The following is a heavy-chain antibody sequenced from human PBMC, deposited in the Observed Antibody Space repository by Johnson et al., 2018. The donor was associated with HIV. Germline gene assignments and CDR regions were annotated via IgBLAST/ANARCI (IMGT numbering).Heavy chain of an antibody. CDR3: ARDETQRRYALTAFDI. D-gene: IGHD6-25*01. CDR1: EFTFSLYW. CDR2: IKQDGSEK. J-gene: IGHJ3*02. Sequence: VQLVESGGGLVQPGGSLRLSCAASEFTFSLYWVTWVRQAPGKGLEWVASIKQDGSEKYYVDSVKGRFTISRDNAKKSLYLQMNSLRADDTAFYYCARDETQRRYALTAFDIWGQGTMVTVSS. V-gene: IGHV3-7*05.